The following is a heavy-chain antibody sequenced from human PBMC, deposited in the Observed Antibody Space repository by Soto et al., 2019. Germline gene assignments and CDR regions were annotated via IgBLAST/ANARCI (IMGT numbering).Heavy chain of an antibody. CDR3: ARVGVLMVYANWFDP. CDR1: GYTFTSYG. CDR2: ISAYNGNT. D-gene: IGHD2-8*01. V-gene: IGHV1-18*04. Sequence: GASVKVSCKASGYTFTSYGISWVRQAPGQGLEWMGWISAYNGNTNYAQKLQGRVTMTTDTSTSTAYMELRSLRSDDTAVYYCARVGVLMVYANWFDPWGQGTLVTVSS. J-gene: IGHJ5*02.